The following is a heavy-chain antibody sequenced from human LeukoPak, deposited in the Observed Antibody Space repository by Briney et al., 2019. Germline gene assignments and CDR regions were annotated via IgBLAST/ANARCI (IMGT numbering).Heavy chain of an antibody. J-gene: IGHJ4*02. D-gene: IGHD5-24*01. CDR2: ISAFSGNT. CDR3: VRDRDGYNGGDY. CDR1: GYTFTSYG. Sequence: ASVKVSCKASGYTFTSYGISWVRQAPGQGLEWMGWISAFSGNTNYAQNLQGRVTSTTDTSTSTAYMELRSLRSDDTAVYYCVRDRDGYNGGDYWGQGTLVTVSS. V-gene: IGHV1-18*01.